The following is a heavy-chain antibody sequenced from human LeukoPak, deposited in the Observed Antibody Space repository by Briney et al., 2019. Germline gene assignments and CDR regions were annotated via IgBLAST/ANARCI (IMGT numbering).Heavy chain of an antibody. CDR3: ARVCYYDSSSIDY. V-gene: IGHV3-21*01. CDR1: GFTFSSYS. J-gene: IGHJ4*02. D-gene: IGHD3-22*01. CDR2: ISSSSSYI. Sequence: GGSLRLSCAASGFTFSSYSMNWVRQAPEKGLEWVSSISSSSSYIYYADSVKGRFTISRDNAKNSLYLQMNSLRAEDTAVYYCARVCYYDSSSIDYWGQGTLVTVSS.